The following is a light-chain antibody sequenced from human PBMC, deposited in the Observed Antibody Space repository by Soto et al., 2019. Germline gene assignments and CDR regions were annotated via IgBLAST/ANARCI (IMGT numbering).Light chain of an antibody. Sequence: QSVLTQPASVSGSPGQSITISCTGTSSDVGTYNYVSWYQHHPGKAPKLIIYEVNKRPSGVPDRFSGSKSGNTASLTVSGLQAEDEADYYCSSYAGSSNVFGTRTKVTVL. J-gene: IGLJ1*01. CDR2: EVN. V-gene: IGLV2-8*01. CDR1: SSDVGTYNY. CDR3: SSYAGSSNV.